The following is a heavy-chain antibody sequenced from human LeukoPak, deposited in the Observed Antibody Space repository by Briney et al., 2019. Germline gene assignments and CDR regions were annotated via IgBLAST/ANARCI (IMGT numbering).Heavy chain of an antibody. Sequence: GGSLRLSCTASGFTFGDYAMSWVRQAPGKGLEWVGFIRSKAYGGAIEYAASVKGRFSISRDDSKSSAYLRMNSLKTEDTAVYYCTRSRGYSGYATYYFDYWGQGTLVTVSS. CDR3: TRSRGYSGYATYYFDY. CDR2: IRSKAYGGAI. V-gene: IGHV3-49*04. J-gene: IGHJ4*02. CDR1: GFTFGDYA. D-gene: IGHD5-12*01.